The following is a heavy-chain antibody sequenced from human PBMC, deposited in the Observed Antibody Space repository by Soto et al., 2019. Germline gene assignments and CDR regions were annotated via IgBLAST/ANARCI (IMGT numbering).Heavy chain of an antibody. J-gene: IGHJ4*02. V-gene: IGHV1-58*02. CDR3: AADLHDYYDSSGLSY. CDR2: IVVGSGNT. D-gene: IGHD3-22*01. Sequence: SVKVSCKASGFTFTSSAMQWVRQARGQRLEWIGWIVVGSGNTNYAQKFQERVTITRDMSTSTAYMELSSLRSEDTAVYYCAADLHDYYDSSGLSYWGQGTLVTVSS. CDR1: GFTFTSSA.